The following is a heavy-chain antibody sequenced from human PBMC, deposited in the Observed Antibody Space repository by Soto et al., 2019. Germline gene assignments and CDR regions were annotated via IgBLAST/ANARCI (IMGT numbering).Heavy chain of an antibody. J-gene: IGHJ6*03. CDR3: ARDGPQAVTIFGVVKHYYYYMDV. Sequence: QVQLVQSGAEVKKPGASVKVSCKASGYTFTSYAMHWVRQAPGQRLEWMGWINAGNGNTKYSQKFQGRVTITRDTSASTAYMELSSLRSEDTAVYYCARDGPQAVTIFGVVKHYYYYMDVWGKGTTVTVSS. CDR1: GYTFTSYA. V-gene: IGHV1-3*01. CDR2: INAGNGNT. D-gene: IGHD3-3*01.